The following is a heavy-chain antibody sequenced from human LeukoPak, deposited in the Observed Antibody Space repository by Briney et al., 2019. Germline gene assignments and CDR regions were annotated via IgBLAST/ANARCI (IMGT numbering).Heavy chain of an antibody. J-gene: IGHJ4*02. CDR2: IYYSGST. CDR3: ARHPDYGDYD. V-gene: IGHV4-39*01. CDR1: GGSISSSSYY. D-gene: IGHD4-17*01. Sequence: SETLSLTCTVSGGSISSSSYYWGWIRQPPGKGLEWIGSIYYSGSTYYNPSLKSRVTISVATSKNQFSLKLSSVTAADTAVYSCARHPDYGDYDWGQGTLVTVSS.